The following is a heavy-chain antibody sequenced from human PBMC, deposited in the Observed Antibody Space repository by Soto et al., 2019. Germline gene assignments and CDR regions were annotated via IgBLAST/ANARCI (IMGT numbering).Heavy chain of an antibody. CDR1: GYTFTNYG. D-gene: IGHD2-2*01. V-gene: IGHV1-18*01. Sequence: QVQLVQSGAEVKKPGASVKVSCKASGYTFTNYGISWVRQAPGQGLEWMGWISAYNGNTDYAQKLQGRVTMTTDTSMXTAYMELRSLRSDDTAVYYGARVGAYCVSTSCHDYWGQGTLVTVSS. CDR2: ISAYNGNT. CDR3: ARVGAYCVSTSCHDY. J-gene: IGHJ4*02.